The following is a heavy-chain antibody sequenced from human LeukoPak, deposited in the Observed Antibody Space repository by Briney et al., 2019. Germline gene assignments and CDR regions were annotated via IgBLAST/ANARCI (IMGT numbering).Heavy chain of an antibody. V-gene: IGHV4-4*07. CDR1: GGSISSFY. D-gene: IGHD1-26*01. Sequence: PSETLSLTCTVSGGSISSFYWRWIRHPAGKGLEWIGVIYTSGRTSYNPSLKSRVTISVDKPKNQFSLNLRSVTAADTAVYYCAGRDYWGQGTLVTVSS. CDR2: IYTSGRT. J-gene: IGHJ4*02. CDR3: AGRDY.